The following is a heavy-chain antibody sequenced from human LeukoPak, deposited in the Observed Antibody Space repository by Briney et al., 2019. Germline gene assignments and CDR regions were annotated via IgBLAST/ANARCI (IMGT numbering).Heavy chain of an antibody. Sequence: PGGSLRLSCAASGFTFSNAWMSWVRQAPGKGLEWVGRIKSKTDGGTTDYAAPVKGRFTISRDDSKNTLYLQMNSLRAEDTAVYYCAGWYSSSWYHFGGDYYYYMDVWGKGTTVTASS. CDR2: IKSKTDGGTT. V-gene: IGHV3-15*01. CDR1: GFTFSNAW. J-gene: IGHJ6*03. CDR3: AGWYSSSWYHFGGDYYYYMDV. D-gene: IGHD6-13*01.